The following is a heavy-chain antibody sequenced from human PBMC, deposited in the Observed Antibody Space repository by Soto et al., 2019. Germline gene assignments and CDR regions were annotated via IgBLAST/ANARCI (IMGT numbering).Heavy chain of an antibody. CDR3: ARAGPVSGNHAFDI. J-gene: IGHJ3*02. Sequence: QVQLVQSGAEVKKPGSSVKVSCKASGGSFSSYAISWVRQAPVQGLEWMGGIIPIFGAPTYAQKFQGRVTIIADKSTCTAYMELSSLRSEDTALYYCARAGPVSGNHAFDIWGQGTLVTVSS. V-gene: IGHV1-69*06. CDR1: GGSFSSYA. CDR2: IIPIFGAP. D-gene: IGHD6-19*01.